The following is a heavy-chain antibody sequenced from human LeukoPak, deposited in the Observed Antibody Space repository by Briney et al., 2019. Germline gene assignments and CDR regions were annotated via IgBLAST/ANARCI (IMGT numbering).Heavy chain of an antibody. CDR1: GFTFSSYW. J-gene: IGHJ4*02. V-gene: IGHV3-74*01. CDR2: INSDGSST. Sequence: GGSLRLSCAASGFTFSSYWMHWVRQAPGKGLAWVSRINSDGSSTSYADSVKGRFTISRDNAKNTLYLQMNSLRAEDTAVYYCARSPFMVATGVNYWGQGTLVTVSS. D-gene: IGHD4/OR15-4a*01. CDR3: ARSPFMVATGVNY.